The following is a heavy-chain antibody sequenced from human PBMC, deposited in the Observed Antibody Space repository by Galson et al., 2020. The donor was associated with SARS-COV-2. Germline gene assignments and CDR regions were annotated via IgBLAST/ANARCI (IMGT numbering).Heavy chain of an antibody. CDR3: ARDTGYEEGNWFDS. CDR1: GGSITTGGYS. Sequence: SETLSLTCAVSGGSITTGGYSWNWIRQPPGKGLEWIGYICHTGSTFYNPSLRGRVTISLDRSKNHFSLSLSSVSAADTAVYYCARDTGYEEGNWFDSWGHGTLVTVSS. D-gene: IGHD5-12*01. J-gene: IGHJ5*01. CDR2: ICHTGST. V-gene: IGHV4-30-2*01.